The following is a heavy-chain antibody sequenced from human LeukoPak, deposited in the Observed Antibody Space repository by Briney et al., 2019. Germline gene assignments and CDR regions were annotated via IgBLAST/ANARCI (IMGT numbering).Heavy chain of an antibody. Sequence: GESLKISCKGSGYSFTSYWIGWVRQMPGKGLEWMGVIYPGDSETQYSPSFQGHVTISADKSISTAYLQWSSPQASDTAMYFCARHSTGLFGLWGQGTMVTVSS. CDR3: ARHSTGLFGL. J-gene: IGHJ3*01. CDR2: IYPGDSET. V-gene: IGHV5-51*01. CDR1: GYSFTSYW.